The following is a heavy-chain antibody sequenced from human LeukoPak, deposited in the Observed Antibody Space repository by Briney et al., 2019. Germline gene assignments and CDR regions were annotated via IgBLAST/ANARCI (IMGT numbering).Heavy chain of an antibody. CDR1: VYTFSSYA. D-gene: IGHD3-22*01. CDR3: AKDNLYYYDSSGSPSDY. CDR2: ISGSGGST. V-gene: IGHV3-23*01. Sequence: GGALRLSCAASVYTFSSYAMSWVHQPPGRGLEWVTAISGSGGSTYYGDCVKGRLTISRDNSKNTLYLQMNSMRAEDTAVYYCAKDNLYYYDSSGSPSDYWGQGTLVTVSS. J-gene: IGHJ4*02.